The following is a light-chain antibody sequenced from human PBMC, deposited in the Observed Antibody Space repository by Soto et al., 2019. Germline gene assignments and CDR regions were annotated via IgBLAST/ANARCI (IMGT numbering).Light chain of an antibody. Sequence: EILWAQSSGTLSLSPGERATPSFRASQSVDSSYLAWYHQRPGQAHRLLIYGAYSRATGIQDRFSGSGSGTDFTLTIRRLEPEDFAVYYCKQYGSSPITFGQGTRLEIK. CDR1: QSVDSSY. CDR2: GAY. J-gene: IGKJ5*01. CDR3: KQYGSSPIT. V-gene: IGKV3-20*01.